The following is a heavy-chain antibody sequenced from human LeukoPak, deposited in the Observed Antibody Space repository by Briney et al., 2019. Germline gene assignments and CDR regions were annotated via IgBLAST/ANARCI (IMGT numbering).Heavy chain of an antibody. Sequence: GGSLRLSCAASGFSFSSYAMTWVRQAPGKGLEWVSSISGSGGCTYYADSVKGRFTISRDNSKNTLYLQMNSLRAEDTAVYYCAKEIGECSGTPFQYWGQGTLVTVSA. CDR3: AKEIGECSGTPFQY. CDR1: GFSFSSYA. V-gene: IGHV3-23*01. CDR2: ISGSGGCT. J-gene: IGHJ1*01. D-gene: IGHD3-10*01.